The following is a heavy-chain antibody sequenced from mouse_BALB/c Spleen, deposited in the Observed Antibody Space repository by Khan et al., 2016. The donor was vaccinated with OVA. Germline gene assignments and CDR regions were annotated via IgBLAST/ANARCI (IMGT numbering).Heavy chain of an antibody. J-gene: IGHJ3*01. V-gene: IGHV1-5*01. D-gene: IGHD1-3*01. CDR2: IYPGNSDT. CDR3: TRGGYSSFAH. CDR1: GYSFTSYL. Sequence: VQLQQSGTVLARPGASVKMSCKASGYSFTSYLIYWVKQRPGQGLEWIGGIYPGNSDTSYNQKFKDKATLTAGTSASTAYMELSSLTNEDSAVYDCTRGGYSSFAHWGQGTLVIVSA.